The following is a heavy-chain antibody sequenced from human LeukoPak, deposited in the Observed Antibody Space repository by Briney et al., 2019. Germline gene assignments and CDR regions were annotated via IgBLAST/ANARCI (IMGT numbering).Heavy chain of an antibody. CDR2: ISAYNGNT. D-gene: IGHD3-22*01. J-gene: IGHJ4*02. V-gene: IGHV1-18*04. Sequence: ASLKVSCKASGYTFTSYYISWVRQAPGQGLEWMGWISAYNGNTKYVQKFQGRVTMTIDTSSTTAYMELRSLTSDDTAVYYCARVRDYFDSSDYSDYRGQGTLVTVSS. CDR1: GYTFTSYY. CDR3: ARVRDYFDSSDYSDY.